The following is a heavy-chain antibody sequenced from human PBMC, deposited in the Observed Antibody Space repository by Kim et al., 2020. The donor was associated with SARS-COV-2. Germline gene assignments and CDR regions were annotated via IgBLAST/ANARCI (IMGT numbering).Heavy chain of an antibody. CDR3: ARDPEPAAIYYYYGMDV. CDR1: GYTFTSYA. Sequence: ASVKVSCKASGYTFTSYAMHWVRQAPGQRLEWMGWINAGNGNTKYSQKFQGRVTITRDTSASTAYMELSSLSSEDTAVYYCARDPEPAAIYYYYGMDVWGQGTAVTVSS. D-gene: IGHD2-2*02. J-gene: IGHJ6*02. CDR2: INAGNGNT. V-gene: IGHV1-3*01.